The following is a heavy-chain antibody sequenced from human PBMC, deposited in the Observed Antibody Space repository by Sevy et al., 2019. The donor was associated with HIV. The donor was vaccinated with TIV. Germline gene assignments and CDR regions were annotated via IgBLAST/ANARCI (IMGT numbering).Heavy chain of an antibody. CDR1: GFTFISYA. J-gene: IGHJ3*02. CDR3: AGARYDSSGSFDAFDI. D-gene: IGHD3-22*01. V-gene: IGHV3-23*01. Sequence: GGSLRLSCKPSGFTFISYAMSWVRQAPAKGLEWVSTIYGSSGGTNYADSVKGRFTISRDNSKNTLYLQMNSLRTEDTAVYYCAGARYDSSGSFDAFDIWGQGTMVTVSS. CDR2: IYGSSGGT.